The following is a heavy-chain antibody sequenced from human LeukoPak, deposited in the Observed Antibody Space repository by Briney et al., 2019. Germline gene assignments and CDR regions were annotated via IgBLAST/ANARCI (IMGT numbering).Heavy chain of an antibody. V-gene: IGHV3-7*01. J-gene: IGHJ6*02. D-gene: IGHD3-9*01. CDR2: IKQDGSEK. CDR1: GFTFSSYW. Sequence: GGSLRLSCAASGFTFSSYWMSWVRQAPGKGLEWVANIKQDGSEKYYVDSVKGRFTIARDNAKNSLYLQMNSLRAEDTAVYYCARVYDILTGHVRDGMDVWGQGTTVTVSS. CDR3: ARVYDILTGHVRDGMDV.